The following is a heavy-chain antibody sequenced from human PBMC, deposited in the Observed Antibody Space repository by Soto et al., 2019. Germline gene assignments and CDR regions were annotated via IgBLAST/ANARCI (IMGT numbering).Heavy chain of an antibody. CDR2: IGTAGDT. V-gene: IGHV3-13*01. CDR3: ARGPYYYDSSGYLLPAFDY. J-gene: IGHJ4*02. D-gene: IGHD3-22*01. CDR1: GITFGSRA. Sequence: EVQLLDSGGDLVQPGGSLRLSCVASGITFGSRAMSWVRQAPGEGLEWVSAIGTAGDTYYPGSVKGRFTISRENAKNSLYLQMNSLRAGDTAVYYCARGPYYYDSSGYLLPAFDYWGQGTLVTVSS.